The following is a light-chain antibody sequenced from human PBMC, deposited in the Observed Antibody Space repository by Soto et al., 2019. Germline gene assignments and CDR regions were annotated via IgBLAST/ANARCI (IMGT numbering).Light chain of an antibody. CDR3: QRAYSSPLT. CDR1: QGISSY. V-gene: IGKV1-9*01. J-gene: IGKJ4*01. CDR2: AAS. Sequence: DIQLTQSPSFLSASVGDRVTLTCRASQGISSYLAWYQQKPGNAPKLLIFAASTLQSGVPSRFSGSGSGTDFTLTISSLQPEDFATYYCQRAYSSPLTFGGGTKVDIK.